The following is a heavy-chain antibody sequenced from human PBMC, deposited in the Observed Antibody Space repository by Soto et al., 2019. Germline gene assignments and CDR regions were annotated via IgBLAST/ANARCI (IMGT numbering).Heavy chain of an antibody. CDR3: AADVGASARTFDY. V-gene: IGHV1-69*01. D-gene: IGHD1-26*01. CDR2: IIPLFGTA. CDR1: GGTFSTYA. J-gene: IGHJ4*02. Sequence: QVQLVQSGAEVQKPGSSVNVSCKASGGTFSTYAISWLRQAHGQGLEWMGGIIPLFGTANYAQKFQGRVTITADEYTSTAYMELSSLRSEDTAVYYCAADVGASARTFDYWGQGSLVTVSS.